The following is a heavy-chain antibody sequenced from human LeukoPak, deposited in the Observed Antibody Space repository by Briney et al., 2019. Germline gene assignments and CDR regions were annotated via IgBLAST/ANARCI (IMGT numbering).Heavy chain of an antibody. Sequence: PGGSLRLSCAASGCTFSSYAMHWVRQAPGKGLEWVAVISYDGSNKYYADSVKGRFTISRDNPKNTLYLQMNSLRAEDTAVYYCARAPSLGYCSSTSCSGGAFDIWGQGTMVTVSS. D-gene: IGHD2-2*01. CDR3: ARAPSLGYCSSTSCSGGAFDI. J-gene: IGHJ3*02. V-gene: IGHV3-30*04. CDR2: ISYDGSNK. CDR1: GCTFSSYA.